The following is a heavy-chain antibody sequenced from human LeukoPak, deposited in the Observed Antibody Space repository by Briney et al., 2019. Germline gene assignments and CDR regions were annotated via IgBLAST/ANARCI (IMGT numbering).Heavy chain of an antibody. Sequence: GGSLRLSCAASGFSIDDYAMHWVRQAPGKGLEWVSGISWNSGTIAYADSVKGRFTTSRDNAKNSLYLQMNSLRAEDTALYYCAKDLSGDSSSWYYFDSWGQGTLVTVSS. CDR1: GFSIDDYA. CDR3: AKDLSGDSSSWYYFDS. D-gene: IGHD6-13*01. J-gene: IGHJ4*02. CDR2: ISWNSGTI. V-gene: IGHV3-9*01.